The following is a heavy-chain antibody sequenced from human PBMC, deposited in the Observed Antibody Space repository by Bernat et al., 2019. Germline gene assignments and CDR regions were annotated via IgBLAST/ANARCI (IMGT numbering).Heavy chain of an antibody. CDR2: IWYDGSNK. J-gene: IGHJ4*02. CDR1: GFTFSSYG. CDR3: AREYCTGGVCSSFDY. Sequence: VQLVESGGGLVQPGGSLRLSCAASGFTFSSYGMHWVRQAPGKGLEWVAVIWYDGSNKYYADSVKGRFTISRDNSKNTLYLQMNSLRAEDTAVYYCAREYCTGGVCSSFDYWGQGTLVTVSS. V-gene: IGHV3-33*08. D-gene: IGHD2-8*02.